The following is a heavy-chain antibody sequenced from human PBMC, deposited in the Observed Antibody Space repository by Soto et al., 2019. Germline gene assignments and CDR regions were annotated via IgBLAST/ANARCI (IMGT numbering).Heavy chain of an antibody. J-gene: IGHJ5*02. CDR2: IYYSGST. CDR1: GGSISSYY. D-gene: IGHD2-15*01. V-gene: IGHV4-59*08. Sequence: SETLSLTCTVSGGSISSYYWSWIWQPPGKGLEWIGYIYYSGSTNYNPSLKSLVTISVDTSKNQFSLKLSSVTAADTAVYYCASQSCSGGTCCSWFDPLGQGTLFTVSS. CDR3: ASQSCSGGTCCSWFDP.